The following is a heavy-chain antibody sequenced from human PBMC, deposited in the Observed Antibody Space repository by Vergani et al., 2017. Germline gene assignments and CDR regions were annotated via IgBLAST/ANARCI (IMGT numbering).Heavy chain of an antibody. J-gene: IGHJ4*02. CDR2: FDPEDGET. CDR1: GYTLTELS. Sequence: QVQLVQSGAEVKKPGASVKVSCKVSGYTLTELSMNWVRQAPGKGLEWMGGFDPEDGETIYAQKFQGRVTMTEDTTTDTAYMELSSLRSEDTAVYYCATVKAGYSSSWNTQYYFDYWGQGTLVTVSS. D-gene: IGHD6-13*01. CDR3: ATVKAGYSSSWNTQYYFDY. V-gene: IGHV1-24*01.